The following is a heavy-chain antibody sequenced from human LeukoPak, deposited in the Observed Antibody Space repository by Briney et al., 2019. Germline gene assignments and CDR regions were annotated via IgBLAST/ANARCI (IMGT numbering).Heavy chain of an antibody. CDR1: GGSISNY. Sequence: PSETLSLTCTVSGGSISNYWSWIRQPPGKGLEWIGYIYYSGSTNYNPSLKSRVTISVDTSKNQFSLKLSSVTAADTAVYYCASISSGWYAVSAEYFQHWGQGTLVTVSS. V-gene: IGHV4-59*08. D-gene: IGHD6-19*01. J-gene: IGHJ1*01. CDR3: ASISSGWYAVSAEYFQH. CDR2: IYYSGST.